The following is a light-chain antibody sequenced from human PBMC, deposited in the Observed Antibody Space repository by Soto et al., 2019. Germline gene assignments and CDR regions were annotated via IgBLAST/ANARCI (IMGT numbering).Light chain of an antibody. Sequence: DIVMTQSPDSLAVSLGERATINCKSSQSILSTFNNKNSLAWYRHRPGQTPELLLYWASTRASGVPDRFSGGWSETDFTLTISGLQADDVAVYFCQQYYSPPLTFGGGTKVEI. CDR3: QQYYSPPLT. V-gene: IGKV4-1*01. J-gene: IGKJ4*01. CDR2: WAS. CDR1: QSILSTFNNKNS.